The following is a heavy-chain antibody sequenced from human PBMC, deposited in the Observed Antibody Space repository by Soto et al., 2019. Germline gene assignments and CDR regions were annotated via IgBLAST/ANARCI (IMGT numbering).Heavy chain of an antibody. Sequence: GGSLRLSCAASGFTFSSYGMHWVRQAPGKGLEWVAVIWYDGSNKYYADSVKGRFTISRDNSKNTLYLQMNSLRAEDTAVYYCARETGSRFLEWSYGMDVWGQGTTVTVLL. V-gene: IGHV3-33*01. CDR3: ARETGSRFLEWSYGMDV. CDR1: GFTFSSYG. CDR2: IWYDGSNK. D-gene: IGHD3-3*01. J-gene: IGHJ6*02.